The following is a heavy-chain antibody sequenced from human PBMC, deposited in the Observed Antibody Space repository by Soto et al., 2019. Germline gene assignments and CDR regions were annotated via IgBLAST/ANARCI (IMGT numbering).Heavy chain of an antibody. CDR3: ARDKITGLFDY. V-gene: IGHV4-34*01. D-gene: IGHD2-8*02. CDR2: INHSGST. Sequence: QVQLQQWGAGLLKPSETLSLTCAVYGGSFSGYYWTWIRQPPGPGLEWIGEINHSGSTYYNPSLKSRVTIAVDTSKNQFSLKLTSVTAADTAVYYCARDKITGLFDYWGQGTLVTVSS. CDR1: GGSFSGYY. J-gene: IGHJ4*02.